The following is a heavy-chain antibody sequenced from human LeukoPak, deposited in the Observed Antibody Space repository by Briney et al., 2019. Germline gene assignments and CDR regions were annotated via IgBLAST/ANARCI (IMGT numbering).Heavy chain of an antibody. V-gene: IGHV4-59*08. CDR3: ARHRPPDRGNSYGPIDY. Sequence: PSETLSLTCTVSGGSISSYYWSWIRQPPGKGLGWIGYIYYSGRTNYNSSLKSRVTISVDTSKNQFSLKLSSVTAADTAVYCCARHRPPDRGNSYGPIDYWGQGTLVTVSS. J-gene: IGHJ4*02. D-gene: IGHD5-18*01. CDR2: IYYSGRT. CDR1: GGSISSYY.